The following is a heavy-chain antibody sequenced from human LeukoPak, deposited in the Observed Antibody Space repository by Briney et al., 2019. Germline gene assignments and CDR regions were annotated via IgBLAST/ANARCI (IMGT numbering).Heavy chain of an antibody. D-gene: IGHD3-9*01. CDR1: GYTFTGYY. J-gene: IGHJ4*02. CDR3: ARGGTDISFY. V-gene: IGHV1-2*02. Sequence: ASVKVSCKASGYTFTGYYLHWVRPAPGQGLEWMGWINPHSGGTNYAQKFQGRVTMTRDTSISTAYMELSRLRSDDTAVYYCARGGTDISFYWGQGTLVTVSS. CDR2: INPHSGGT.